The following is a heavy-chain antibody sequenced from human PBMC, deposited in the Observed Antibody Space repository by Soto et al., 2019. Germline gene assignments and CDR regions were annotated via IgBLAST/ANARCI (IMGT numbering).Heavy chain of an antibody. D-gene: IGHD6-19*01. CDR2: ISAYDGDT. CDR1: GHRFTSYG. CDR3: ARDAAVAGNSYGLDV. Sequence: ASVKVSCKASGHRFTSYGLSWVRQAPGQGLEWMGWISAYDGDTKYVQSLQGRVTLTTDTSTNTAFMELRSLRSDDTAVYFCARDAAVAGNSYGLDVWGQGTTVTVSS. V-gene: IGHV1-18*04. J-gene: IGHJ6*02.